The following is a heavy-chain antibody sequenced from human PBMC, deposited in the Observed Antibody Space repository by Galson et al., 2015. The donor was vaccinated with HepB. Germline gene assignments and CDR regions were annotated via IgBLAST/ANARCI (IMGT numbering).Heavy chain of an antibody. CDR2: IKSKTDGGTT. D-gene: IGHD2-2*01. J-gene: IGHJ4*01. CDR1: GFIFSNAC. CDR3: TTKNLPAAPDY. Sequence: LRLSCAASGFIFSNACMIWGRQAPGKVLEWAGRIKSKTDGGTTDYPAPVKGRFTISRDDSENTLYLQMNSLKTDDTAVYYSTTKNLPAAPDYWGHGTLVPVSS. V-gene: IGHV3-15*01.